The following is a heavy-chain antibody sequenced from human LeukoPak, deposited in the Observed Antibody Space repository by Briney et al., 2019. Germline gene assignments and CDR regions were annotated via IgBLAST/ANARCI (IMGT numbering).Heavy chain of an antibody. J-gene: IGHJ4*02. CDR1: GFTFSSYA. Sequence: GGSLRLSCAASGFTFSSYAMSWVRQAPGKGLEWVSAISGSGGSTYYADSVKGRFTISRDNSKNTLYLQMNSLRAEDTAVYYCAKDAIISSSLASPVYYFDYWGQGTLVTVSS. D-gene: IGHD6-13*01. V-gene: IGHV3-23*01. CDR2: ISGSGGST. CDR3: AKDAIISSSLASPVYYFDY.